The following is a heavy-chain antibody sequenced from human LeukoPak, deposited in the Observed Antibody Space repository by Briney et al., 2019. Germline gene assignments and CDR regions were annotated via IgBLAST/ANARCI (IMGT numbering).Heavy chain of an antibody. V-gene: IGHV1-2*02. CDR1: GYTFTGYY. Sequence: AASVKVSCMASGYTFTGYYMHRVRQAPGQGLAWMGWIKPNIGGTNFAQKFQGRVTMTRDTSIMGGGMELSRLRSDDTAVYYCARDRSMVPYYYDSSGYYSTSHFDYWGQGTLVTVSS. D-gene: IGHD3-22*01. CDR3: ARDRSMVPYYYDSSGYYSTSHFDY. CDR2: IKPNIGGT. J-gene: IGHJ4*02.